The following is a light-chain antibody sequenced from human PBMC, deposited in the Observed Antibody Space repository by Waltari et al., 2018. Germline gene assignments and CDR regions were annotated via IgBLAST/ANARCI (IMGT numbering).Light chain of an antibody. CDR3: CSYAGPSTWV. V-gene: IGLV2-23*02. CDR2: EVT. Sequence: QSALTQPAAVSGSLGQSIPISCAGGRRDIGPYHFFSWLQQQPGKAPRLIMSEVTPRPSGVSDRFSGSKFGNTASLTISGLQAEDEADYYCCSYAGPSTWVFGGGTKLTVI. J-gene: IGLJ3*02. CDR1: RRDIGPYHF.